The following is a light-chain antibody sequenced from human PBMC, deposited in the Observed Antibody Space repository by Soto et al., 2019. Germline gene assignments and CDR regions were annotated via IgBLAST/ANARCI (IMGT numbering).Light chain of an antibody. J-gene: IGKJ1*01. CDR1: QTIGTN. CDR2: GAS. Sequence: EIVMTQSPATLSVSPGGRATLSCRASQTIGTNLVWYRQKPGQAPRLLIHGASARATGIPARFRGSGSGTEFTLTITILQSEDFAVYYCQQYDNLPPWTFGQGTKVEIK. CDR3: QQYDNLPPWT. V-gene: IGKV3-15*01.